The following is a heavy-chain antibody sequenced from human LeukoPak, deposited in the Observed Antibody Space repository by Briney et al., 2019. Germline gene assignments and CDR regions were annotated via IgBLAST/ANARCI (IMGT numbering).Heavy chain of an antibody. CDR2: ISYTGNT. V-gene: IGHV4-39*01. CDR1: GGSISSYY. CDR3: ARHFGYDDTSDYQGVPDH. D-gene: IGHD3-22*01. Sequence: SETLSLTCTVSGGSISSYYWSWIRQPPGGGLEWIGTISYTGNTYYNSSLKSRLTISVDTSQTQFSLRLNSVTAADTAVYYCARHFGYDDTSDYQGVPDHWGQGSLVSVSS. J-gene: IGHJ4*02.